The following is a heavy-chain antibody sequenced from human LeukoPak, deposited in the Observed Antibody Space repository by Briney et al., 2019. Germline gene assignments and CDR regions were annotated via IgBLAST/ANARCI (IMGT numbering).Heavy chain of an antibody. Sequence: SETLSLTCTASGGSICGHYFNWIRQAPGKGLEWIGYIYSNGITSYNPSLRSRGTMSIATSRSQFSLRLTSVTAADTAIYYCARRAYYDTSGYSPASGYFDLWGRGTLVTVSS. V-gene: IGHV4-4*08. CDR3: ARRAYYDTSGYSPASGYFDL. CDR1: GGSICGHY. CDR2: IYSNGIT. D-gene: IGHD3-22*01. J-gene: IGHJ2*01.